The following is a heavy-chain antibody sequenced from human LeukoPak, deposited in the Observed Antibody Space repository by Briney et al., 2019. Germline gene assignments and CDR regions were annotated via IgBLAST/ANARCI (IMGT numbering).Heavy chain of an antibody. Sequence: GSSVKVSCKASGGTFSSYAISWVRQAPGQGLEWMGGIIPIFGTANYAQKFQGRVTITTDESTSTAYMELSSLRSEDTAVYYCARVALVGANEYYYYYMGVWGKGTTVTVSS. V-gene: IGHV1-69*05. CDR1: GGTFSSYA. CDR2: IIPIFGTA. CDR3: ARVALVGANEYYYYYMGV. D-gene: IGHD1-26*01. J-gene: IGHJ6*03.